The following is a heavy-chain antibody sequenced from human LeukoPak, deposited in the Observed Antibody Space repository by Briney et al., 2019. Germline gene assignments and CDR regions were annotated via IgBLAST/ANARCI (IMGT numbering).Heavy chain of an antibody. V-gene: IGHV4-61*01. CDR2: ISYSGST. CDR3: ARGGQLWPRDDY. J-gene: IGHJ4*02. CDR1: GGSVSSGSYY. D-gene: IGHD3-16*01. Sequence: PSETLSLTCTVSGGSVSSGSYYWSWIRQPPGKGLEWIGYISYSGSTNYNPSLKSRVTISADTSKNQFSLKLSSVTAADTAVYYCARGGQLWPRDDYWGQGTLVTISS.